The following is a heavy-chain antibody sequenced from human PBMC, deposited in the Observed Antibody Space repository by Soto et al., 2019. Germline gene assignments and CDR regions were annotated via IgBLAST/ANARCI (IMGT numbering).Heavy chain of an antibody. Sequence: GGSLRLSCSASGFTFSNAWMSWFRQAPGKGLEWVGHIKRKIDGGTTDYAAPLKGSFAISRDDSRNTLYLQMNSLKIEDTAMYYCTTDQDGGFDNWGQGTLVTVSS. CDR2: IKRKIDGGTT. CDR3: TTDQDGGFDN. D-gene: IGHD3-10*01. J-gene: IGHJ4*02. CDR1: GFTFSNAW. V-gene: IGHV3-15*01.